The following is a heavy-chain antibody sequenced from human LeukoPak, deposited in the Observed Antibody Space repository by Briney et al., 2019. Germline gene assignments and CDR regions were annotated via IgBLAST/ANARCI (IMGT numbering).Heavy chain of an antibody. V-gene: IGHV1-18*01. CDR2: ISAYNGNT. CDR1: GYTFTSYG. J-gene: IGHJ4*02. Sequence: ASVKVSCKASGYTFTSYGISWVRQAPGQGLEWMGWISAYNGNTNYAQKLQGRVTMTTDTSTSTAYMELRSLRSDDTAVYYCAREWKYCRSTSCRYYFDYWGQGTMVTVSS. D-gene: IGHD2-2*01. CDR3: AREWKYCRSTSCRYYFDY.